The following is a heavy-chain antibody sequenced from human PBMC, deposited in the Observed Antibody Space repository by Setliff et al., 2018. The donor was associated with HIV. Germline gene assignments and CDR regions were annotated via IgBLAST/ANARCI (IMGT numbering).Heavy chain of an antibody. CDR3: TTTLRTRNFWSGYSVLSDY. J-gene: IGHJ4*01. V-gene: IGHV3-15*01. CDR1: GFTFSNAW. D-gene: IGHD3-3*01. Sequence: RGGSLRLSCAASGFTFSNAWMSWVRQAPGKGLEWIGRIKSISDGATTDYAAPVEGRFAISRDDSNNTLYLQMNSLKTEDTAVYYCTTTLRTRNFWSGYSVLSDYWGQGTLVTVSS. CDR2: IKSISDGATT.